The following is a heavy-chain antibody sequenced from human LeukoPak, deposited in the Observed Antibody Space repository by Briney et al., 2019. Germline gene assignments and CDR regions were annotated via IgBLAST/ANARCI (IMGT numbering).Heavy chain of an antibody. Sequence: ASVKVSCKASGYTFTGYYMHWVRQAPGQGLEWMGWINPNSGGTNYAQKFQGRVTMTRDTSISTAYMELSRLRSDDTAVYYCARGGRIAEQLGEAFDIWGQGTMVTVSS. D-gene: IGHD6-13*01. CDR3: ARGGRIAEQLGEAFDI. CDR1: GYTFTGYY. J-gene: IGHJ3*02. CDR2: INPNSGGT. V-gene: IGHV1-2*02.